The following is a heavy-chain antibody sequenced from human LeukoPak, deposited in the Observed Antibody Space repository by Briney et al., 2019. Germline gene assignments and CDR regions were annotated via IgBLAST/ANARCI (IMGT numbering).Heavy chain of an antibody. Sequence: GGSLRLSCVTSGFTFTSYAMNWVRQAPGKGLEWVSSISSSSSYIYYADSVKGRFTISRDNAKNSLYLQMNSLRAEDTAVYYCARGQSITIFGVGGYWGQGTLVTVSS. V-gene: IGHV3-21*01. J-gene: IGHJ4*02. CDR3: ARGQSITIFGVGGY. CDR2: ISSSSSYI. CDR1: GFTFTSYA. D-gene: IGHD3-3*01.